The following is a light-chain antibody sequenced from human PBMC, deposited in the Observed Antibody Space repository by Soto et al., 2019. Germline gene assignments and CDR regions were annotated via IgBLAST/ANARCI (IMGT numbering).Light chain of an antibody. CDR2: WAS. CDR3: QQYYGSPLT. Sequence: DFLMTQYPDSLAVSLGERATINCRSSQSVLSSSNNRNYLAWFQQKPGQPPKLLISWASTRGSGVPDRFSGSGSGTDFTLTISSLRAEDVAVYYCQQYYGSPLTFGGGTKVEIK. J-gene: IGKJ4*01. CDR1: QSVLSSSNNRNY. V-gene: IGKV4-1*01.